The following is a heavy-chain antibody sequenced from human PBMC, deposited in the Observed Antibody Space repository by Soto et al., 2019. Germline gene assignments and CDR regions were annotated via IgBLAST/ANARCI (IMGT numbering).Heavy chain of an antibody. CDR1: GGSISSYY. J-gene: IGHJ4*02. V-gene: IGHV4-59*01. D-gene: IGHD3-22*01. CDR3: ARTPRSGYYNLDY. Sequence: NPSETLSLTCTVSGGSISSYYWSWIRQPPGKGLEWIGYIYYSGSTNYNPSLKSRVTISVDTSKNQFPLKLSSVTAADTAVYYCARTPRSGYYNLDYWGQGTLVTVSS. CDR2: IYYSGST.